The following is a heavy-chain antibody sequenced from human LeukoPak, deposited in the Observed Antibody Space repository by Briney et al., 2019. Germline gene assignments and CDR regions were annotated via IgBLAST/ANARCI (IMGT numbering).Heavy chain of an antibody. D-gene: IGHD3-22*01. Sequence: SETLSLTCTVSGDSISSSSYYWGWLRQPPGKGLEWIGSIYYSGSTYYNPSLKSRVTTSVDTSKNQFSLKLSSVTAADTAVYYGARGPYKYDSSGCFDYWGQGTLVTVSS. CDR2: IYYSGST. CDR3: ARGPYKYDSSGCFDY. CDR1: GDSISSSSYY. J-gene: IGHJ4*02. V-gene: IGHV4-39*07.